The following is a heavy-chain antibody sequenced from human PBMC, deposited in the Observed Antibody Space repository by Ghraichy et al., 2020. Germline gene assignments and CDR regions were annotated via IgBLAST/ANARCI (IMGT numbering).Heavy chain of an antibody. CDR3: ARYRLYDILTGYWRVSYYFDY. CDR1: GGSFSGYY. D-gene: IGHD3-9*01. J-gene: IGHJ4*02. Sequence: ESLNISCAVYGGSFSGYYWSWIRQPPGKGLEWIGEINHSGSTNYNPSLKSRVTISVDTSKNQFSLKLSSVTAADTAVYYCARYRLYDILTGYWRVSYYFDYWGQGTLVTVSS. V-gene: IGHV4-34*01. CDR2: INHSGST.